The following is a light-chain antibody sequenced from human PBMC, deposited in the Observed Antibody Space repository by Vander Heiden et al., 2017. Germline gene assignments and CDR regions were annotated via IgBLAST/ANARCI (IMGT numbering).Light chain of an antibody. V-gene: IGLV2-14*03. CDR2: DVS. J-gene: IGLJ1*01. CDR1: SSDIGGYNY. Sequence: QSAPTQPVSVSGSPGPSITISCTGSSSDIGGYNYVSWYQQHPGKAPKLMIHDVSDRPSGVSNRFSGSKSGNTASLTISGLQAEDEADYYCCSYTSSSTLYVFGTGTKVTVL. CDR3: CSYTSSSTLYV.